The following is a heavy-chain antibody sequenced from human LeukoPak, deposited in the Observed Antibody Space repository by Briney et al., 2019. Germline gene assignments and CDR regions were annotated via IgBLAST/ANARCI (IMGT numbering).Heavy chain of an antibody. Sequence: GESLKISCQGSGYSFTSYWIGWVRQMPGKGLEWMGIIYPGDSDTRYSPSFQGQVTISADKSISTAYLQWSSLKASDTAMYYCARLDCGGDCYSSRFDYWGQGTLVTVSS. CDR1: GYSFTSYW. D-gene: IGHD2-21*02. CDR3: ARLDCGGDCYSSRFDY. CDR2: IYPGDSDT. V-gene: IGHV5-51*01. J-gene: IGHJ4*02.